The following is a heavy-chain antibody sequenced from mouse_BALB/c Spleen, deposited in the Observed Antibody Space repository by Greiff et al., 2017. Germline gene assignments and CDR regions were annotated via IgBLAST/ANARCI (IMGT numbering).Heavy chain of an antibody. Sequence: VQLQQSGAELAKPGASVKMSCKASGYTFTSYWMHWVKQRPGQGLEWIGYINPSTGYTEYNQKFKDKATLTADKSSSTAYMQLSSLTSEDSAVYYCARFYYDYYAMDYWGQGTSVTVAS. D-gene: IGHD2-1*01. CDR3: ARFYYDYYAMDY. CDR2: INPSTGYT. J-gene: IGHJ4*01. CDR1: GYTFTSYW. V-gene: IGHV1-7*01.